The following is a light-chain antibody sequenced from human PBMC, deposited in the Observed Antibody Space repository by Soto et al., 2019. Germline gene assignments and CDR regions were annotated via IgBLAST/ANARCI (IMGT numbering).Light chain of an antibody. J-gene: IGKJ2*03. CDR1: QSLLHSNGYSY. CDR3: KQVLQSLYS. V-gene: IGKV2-28*01. Sequence: EIVMTQSPLSLSVTPGEPASISCRSSQSLLHSNGYSYLDWYLQKPGQSPQLLIYLGSNRASGVPDRFSGSGSGSDFTLRISRVEAEDVGFYYCKQVLQSLYSFGQGTKLEIK. CDR2: LGS.